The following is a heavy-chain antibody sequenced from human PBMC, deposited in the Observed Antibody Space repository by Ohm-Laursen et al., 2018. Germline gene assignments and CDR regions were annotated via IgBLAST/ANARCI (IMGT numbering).Heavy chain of an antibody. CDR2: ISVGGHGT. V-gene: IGHV3-23*01. D-gene: IGHD6-13*01. CDR1: GFTFSNYA. Sequence: SLRLSCAASGFTFSNYALTWVRQAPGKGLEWVSAISVGGHGTYYADSVKGRFTIPRDNSKNTLYLQMNSLRAEDTALYYCAKDADSDNWYRGYFDYWGQGTLVTVSS. CDR3: AKDADSDNWYRGYFDY. J-gene: IGHJ4*02.